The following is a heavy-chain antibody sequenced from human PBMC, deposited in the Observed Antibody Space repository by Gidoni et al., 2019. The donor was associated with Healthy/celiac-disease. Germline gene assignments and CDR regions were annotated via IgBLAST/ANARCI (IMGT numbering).Heavy chain of an antibody. CDR1: GLTFSSYG. Sequence: QVHLVESGGGVVQPGRSLRLSCTASGLTFSSYGIHWVRKAPGKGLEWAVFLSNDGSNKYYADSVKGRFTISRDNSKNTLYLQMNSLRAEDTAVYYCAKEGMTTVTPEVNHYYYMDVWGKGTTVTVSS. CDR3: AKEGMTTVTPEVNHYYYMDV. CDR2: LSNDGSNK. D-gene: IGHD4-17*01. V-gene: IGHV3-30*18. J-gene: IGHJ6*03.